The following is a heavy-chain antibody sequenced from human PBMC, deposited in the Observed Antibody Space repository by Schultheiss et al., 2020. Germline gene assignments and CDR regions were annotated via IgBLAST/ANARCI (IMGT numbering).Heavy chain of an antibody. Sequence: SETLSLTCTVSGGSISSGDYYWSWIRQHPGKGLEWIGYIYYSGNTYYNPSLKSRLTISVDTSKNQFSLKLSSVTAADTAVYYCARTGNWYFDLWGRGTLVTVSS. V-gene: IGHV4-31*03. J-gene: IGHJ2*01. D-gene: IGHD7-27*01. CDR2: IYYSGNT. CDR3: ARTGNWYFDL. CDR1: GGSISSGDYY.